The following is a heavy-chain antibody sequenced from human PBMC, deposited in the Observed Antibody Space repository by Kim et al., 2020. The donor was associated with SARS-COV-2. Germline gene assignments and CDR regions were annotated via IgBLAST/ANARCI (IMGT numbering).Heavy chain of an antibody. CDR3: ARDGSGS. Sequence: HSGSTNYNPSLKSRVTISVDKSKNQFSRKLSSVTAADTGVYYCARDGSGSWGQGTLVTVSS. J-gene: IGHJ4*02. CDR2: HSGST. V-gene: IGHV4-4*02. D-gene: IGHD1-26*01.